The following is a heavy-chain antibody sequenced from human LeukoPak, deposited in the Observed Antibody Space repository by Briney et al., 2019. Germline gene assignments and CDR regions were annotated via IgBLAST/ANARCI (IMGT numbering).Heavy chain of an antibody. Sequence: GGSLRLSCAASGFSFSIHWMHWVRQAPGKGLVWVSRINPEGGSTNYADSVKGRFTISRDNAKKTLYLQMNSLRAEDTAAYYCARDKMDYWGQGNLVTVST. V-gene: IGHV3-74*01. CDR2: INPEGGST. J-gene: IGHJ4*02. CDR3: ARDKMDY. CDR1: GFSFSIHW.